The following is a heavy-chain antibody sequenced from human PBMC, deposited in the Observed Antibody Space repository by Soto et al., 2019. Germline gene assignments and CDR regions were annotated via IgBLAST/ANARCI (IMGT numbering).Heavy chain of an antibody. CDR1: GFTLSSYH. Sequence: GGALRLSCAASGFTLSSYHMXXXRQATGKGLEWVSAIGTAGDTYYPGSVKGRFTISRENAKKPLYLQMNSLRAEDTAVYYCARAPPHYAPDYWGQGTLVTVSS. D-gene: IGHD2-2*01. CDR3: ARAPPHYAPDY. CDR2: IGTAGDT. J-gene: IGHJ4*02. V-gene: IGHV3-13*01.